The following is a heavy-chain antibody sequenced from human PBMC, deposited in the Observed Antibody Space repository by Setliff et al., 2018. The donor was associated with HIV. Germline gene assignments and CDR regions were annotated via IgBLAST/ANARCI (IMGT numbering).Heavy chain of an antibody. CDR2: NSGSGTYT. V-gene: IGHV3-21*01. D-gene: IGHD3-22*01. CDR1: GFTFTSHS. Sequence: GESLKISCVTSGFTFTSHSMNWVRLRPGKGLEWVASNSGSGTYTHYADSVRGRFTVSRDNAKNSLWLQLDSLKVEDTALYFCVRSLSGNSSTYYWAFDFWGQGAPGTSPQ. CDR3: VRSLSGNSSTYYWAFDF. J-gene: IGHJ4*02.